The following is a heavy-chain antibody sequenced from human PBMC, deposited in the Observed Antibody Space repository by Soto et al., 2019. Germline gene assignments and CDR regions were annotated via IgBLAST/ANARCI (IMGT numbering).Heavy chain of an antibody. CDR3: AHRGYMYGNWDHGYFDY. V-gene: IGHV2-5*02. CDR2: IYWDDDK. CDR1: GFSLTTSGVG. J-gene: IGHJ4*02. D-gene: IGHD5-18*01. Sequence: QITLKESGPTRVKPTQTLALTCTFSGFSLTTSGVGVGWIRQTPGKALEWLAVIYWDDDKRYSPSLKSRLTITKDTSKNQVVLTMAYMDPADTATYFCAHRGYMYGNWDHGYFDYWGQGTLVTVSS.